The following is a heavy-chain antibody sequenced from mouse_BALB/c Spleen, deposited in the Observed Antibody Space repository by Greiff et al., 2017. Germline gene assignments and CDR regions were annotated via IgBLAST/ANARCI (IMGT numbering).Heavy chain of an antibody. Sequence: EVQLVESGGGLVKPGGSLKLSCAASGFTFSDYYMYWVRQTPEKRLEWVATISDGGSYTYYPDSVKGRFTISRDNAKNNLYLQMSSLKSEDTAMYYCARGGNYGDGFAYWGQGTLVTVSA. CDR1: GFTFSDYY. CDR2: ISDGGSYT. D-gene: IGHD2-1*01. V-gene: IGHV5-4*02. CDR3: ARGGNYGDGFAY. J-gene: IGHJ3*01.